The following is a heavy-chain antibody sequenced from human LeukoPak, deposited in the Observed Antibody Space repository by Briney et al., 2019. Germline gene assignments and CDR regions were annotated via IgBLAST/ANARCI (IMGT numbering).Heavy chain of an antibody. CDR1: GFTVNSYC. D-gene: IGHD5-18*01. CDR3: ARDTAMALDY. Sequence: GGSLRLSCVASGFTVNSYCMNWVRQAPGKGLEWISYISPTSGTIFYADSVKGRFTISRDNARNSLYLQMNSLRAEDTAVYYCARDTAMALDYWGQGTLVTVSS. J-gene: IGHJ4*01. CDR2: ISPTSGTI. V-gene: IGHV3-48*01.